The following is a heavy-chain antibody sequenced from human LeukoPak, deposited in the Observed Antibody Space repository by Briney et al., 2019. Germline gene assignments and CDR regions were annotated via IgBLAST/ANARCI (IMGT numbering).Heavy chain of an antibody. D-gene: IGHD3-22*01. V-gene: IGHV3-30*04. Sequence: PGGSLRLSCAASGFTFSDYTMQWVRQAPGKGLEWVALLPPDGSYQYYADSVKGRFTISRDNSKNTLYLQMNSLRAEDTAVYYCAKSTPYYDSRIVIYYFDYWGQGTLVTVSS. CDR1: GFTFSDYT. CDR3: AKSTPYYDSRIVIYYFDY. J-gene: IGHJ4*02. CDR2: LPPDGSYQ.